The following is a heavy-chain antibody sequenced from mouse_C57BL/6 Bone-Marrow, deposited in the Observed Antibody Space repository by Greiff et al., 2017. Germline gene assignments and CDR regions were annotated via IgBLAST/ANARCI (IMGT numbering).Heavy chain of an antibody. V-gene: IGHV5-15*04. CDR2: ISNLAYSI. D-gene: IGHD1-1*01. Sequence: EVKLVESGGGLVQPGGSLKLSCAASGFTFSDYGMAWVRQAPRKGPAWVAFISNLAYSIYYADTVTGRFTISRENAKNTLDLEMSSLRSEDTAMYYCARRDYFYYYAMDYWGQGTSVTVSS. J-gene: IGHJ4*01. CDR3: ARRDYFYYYAMDY. CDR1: GFTFSDYG.